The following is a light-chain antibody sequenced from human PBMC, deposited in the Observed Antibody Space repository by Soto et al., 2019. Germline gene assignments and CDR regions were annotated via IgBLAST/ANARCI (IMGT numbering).Light chain of an antibody. J-gene: IGKJ1*01. Sequence: DIQMTQSPSSLSASVGDRVTITCRASQSINNFLNWYQQKPGEAPKVLIYAASSLQTGVPSRFSGSGSGTDFTLTINSLQPEDFATYFCQQSFTNPKTFGQGTEVDIK. CDR1: QSINNF. CDR3: QQSFTNPKT. CDR2: AAS. V-gene: IGKV1-39*01.